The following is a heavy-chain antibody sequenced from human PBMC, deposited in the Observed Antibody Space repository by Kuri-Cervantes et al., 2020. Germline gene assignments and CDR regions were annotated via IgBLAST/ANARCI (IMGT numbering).Heavy chain of an antibody. Sequence: SETLSLTCSVPGDSISTFYWSWIRQSPGARLEWIGYISNTGSTNYNPSLKGRLTISVDASKSQFSLKLSSVTAADTAVYYCARIDYYDSSGGFDPWGQGTLVTVSS. CDR2: ISNTGST. D-gene: IGHD3-22*01. V-gene: IGHV4-59*12. CDR3: ARIDYYDSSGGFDP. J-gene: IGHJ5*02. CDR1: GDSISTFY.